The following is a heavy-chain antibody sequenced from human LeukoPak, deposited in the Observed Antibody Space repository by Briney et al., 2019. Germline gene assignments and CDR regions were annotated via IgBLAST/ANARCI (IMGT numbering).Heavy chain of an antibody. Sequence: SGGSLRLSCAASGFTFSSYSMNWVRQAPGKGLEWVSSISSSSSYIYYADSVKGRFTISRDNAKNSLYLQMNSLRAEDTAVYYCARDLLYSSSSFDYWGQGTLVTASS. CDR3: ARDLLYSSSSFDY. V-gene: IGHV3-21*01. CDR2: ISSSSSYI. D-gene: IGHD6-6*01. CDR1: GFTFSSYS. J-gene: IGHJ4*02.